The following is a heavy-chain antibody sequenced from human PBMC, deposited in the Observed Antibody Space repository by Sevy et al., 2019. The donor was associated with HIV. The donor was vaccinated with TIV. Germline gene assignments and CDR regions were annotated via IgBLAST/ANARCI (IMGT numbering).Heavy chain of an antibody. CDR2: IYYSGST. V-gene: IGHV4-39*01. CDR1: GGSISSSSYY. J-gene: IGHJ5*02. CDR3: ARHYGDSDNWFDP. D-gene: IGHD4-17*01. Sequence: SETLSLTCTVSGGSISSSSYYWGWIRQPPGKGLEWIGSIYYSGSTYYNPSLKSRVTISVDTSKNQFSLKLSSVTAADPAVYYCARHYGDSDNWFDPWGQGTLVTVSS.